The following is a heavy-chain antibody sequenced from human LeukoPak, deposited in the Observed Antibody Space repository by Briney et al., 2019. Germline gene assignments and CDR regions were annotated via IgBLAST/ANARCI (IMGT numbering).Heavy chain of an antibody. CDR3: AREAVTNTLLYYYYYMDV. V-gene: IGHV3-30*02. CDR1: GFTFSSYG. Sequence: GGSLRLSCAASGFTFSSYGMHWVRQAPGKGLEWVAFIRYDGSNKYYADSVKGRFAISRDNSKNTLYLQMNSLRAEDTAVYYCAREAVTNTLLYYYYYMDVWGKGTTVTVSS. D-gene: IGHD4-11*01. CDR2: IRYDGSNK. J-gene: IGHJ6*03.